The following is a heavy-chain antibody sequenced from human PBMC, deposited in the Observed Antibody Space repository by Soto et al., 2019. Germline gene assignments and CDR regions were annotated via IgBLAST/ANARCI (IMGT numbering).Heavy chain of an antibody. J-gene: IGHJ1*01. CDR2: ISPYNGNT. CDR3: ARAVDYYDSSVYYTHKSSPH. CDR1: GYTFTSYG. Sequence: QVQLVQSGAEVKKPGASVKVSCRASGYTFTSYGITWVRQAPGQGLEWMGWISPYNGNTNYAQKPQGRATRTTDTPRSTAYRERRSLRSDDTAVFYCARAVDYYDSSVYYTHKSSPHGGQAPLVTVPS. D-gene: IGHD3-22*01. V-gene: IGHV1-18*01.